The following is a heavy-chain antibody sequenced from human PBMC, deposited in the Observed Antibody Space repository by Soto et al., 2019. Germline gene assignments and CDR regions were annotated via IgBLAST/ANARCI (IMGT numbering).Heavy chain of an antibody. J-gene: IGHJ4*02. Sequence: QVHLVQSGAEVKKPGASVKVSCQGSGYAFTTYGITWVRQAPGQGLEWMGWISAHNGNTNYAQKLQGRVTVTRDTSTSTAYMELRSLRYDDTAVYYCARGRYGDYWGQGALVT. CDR2: ISAHNGNT. V-gene: IGHV1-18*01. CDR1: GYAFTTYG. CDR3: ARGRYGDY. D-gene: IGHD1-1*01.